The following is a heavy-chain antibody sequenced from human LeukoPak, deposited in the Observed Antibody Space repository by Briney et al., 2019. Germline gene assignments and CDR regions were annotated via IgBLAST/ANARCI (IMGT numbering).Heavy chain of an antibody. D-gene: IGHD6-19*01. Sequence: GGSLRLSCAASGFTFSSYAMSWVRQAPGKGLEWVSAISGSGGSTYYADSVKGRFTISRDNSKNTLYLQMNSLRAEDTAVYYFAKTSSSGWVNYFDYWGQGTLVTVSS. CDR2: ISGSGGST. V-gene: IGHV3-23*01. CDR1: GFTFSSYA. J-gene: IGHJ4*02. CDR3: AKTSSSGWVNYFDY.